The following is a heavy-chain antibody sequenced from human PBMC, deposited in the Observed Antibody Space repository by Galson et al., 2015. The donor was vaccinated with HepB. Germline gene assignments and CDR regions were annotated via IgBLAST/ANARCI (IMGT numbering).Heavy chain of an antibody. CDR1: GFTFSSYG. Sequence: SLRLSCAASGFTFSSYGMHWVRQAPGKGLEWVAVIWYDRSNKYYADSVKGRFTISRDNSKNTLYLQMNSLRAEDTAVYYCARDDGDYHQIVYMDVWGKGTTVTVSS. V-gene: IGHV3-33*01. CDR2: IWYDRSNK. CDR3: ARDDGDYHQIVYMDV. D-gene: IGHD4-11*01. J-gene: IGHJ6*04.